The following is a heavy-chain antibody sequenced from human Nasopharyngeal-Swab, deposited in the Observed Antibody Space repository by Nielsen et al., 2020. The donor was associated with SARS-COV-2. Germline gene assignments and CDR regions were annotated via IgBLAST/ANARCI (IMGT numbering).Heavy chain of an antibody. CDR1: GFTVSSNY. V-gene: IGHV3-53*01. D-gene: IGHD6-6*01. J-gene: IGHJ2*01. Sequence: GGSLRLSCAASGFTVSSNYMSWVRQAPGKGLEWVSVIYRGGSTFYADSVKGRFTISRDNSKNTLYLQMNSLRAEDTAVYYCATPQALSIAAGFDLWGRGTLVTVSS. CDR2: IYRGGST. CDR3: ATPQALSIAAGFDL.